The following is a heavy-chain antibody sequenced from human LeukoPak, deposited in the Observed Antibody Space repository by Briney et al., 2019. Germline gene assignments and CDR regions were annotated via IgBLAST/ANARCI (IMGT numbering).Heavy chain of an antibody. CDR2: IYSGGST. CDR1: GFAVSSNY. V-gene: IGHV3-66*01. Sequence: GGSLRLSCAASGFAVSSNYMSWVREAPGKGLEWVSVIYSGGSTYYADSVKGRFTISRDNSKNTLYLQMNSLRAEDTAVYYCARDRALYDSRRGYYYTEDDYWGQGTLVTVSS. CDR3: ARDRALYDSRRGYYYTEDDY. J-gene: IGHJ4*02. D-gene: IGHD3-22*01.